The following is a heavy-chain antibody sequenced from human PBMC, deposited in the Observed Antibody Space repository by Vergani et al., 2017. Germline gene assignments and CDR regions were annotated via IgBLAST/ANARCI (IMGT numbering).Heavy chain of an antibody. CDR2: VFHSGSA. J-gene: IGHJ3*02. D-gene: IGHD3-16*01. CDR1: GCSISRGYY. Sequence: QVQLQESGPGLVKPSETLSLTCSVSGCSISRGYYWGWIRQPPGKGLEWIATVFHSGSAYYNPSLRRRVTISVETSKNQFSLRLTTLTAADTAVYYCARQFWVSQGVGAFETWGRGTEVSVSS. V-gene: IGHV4-38-2*02. CDR3: ARQFWVSQGVGAFET.